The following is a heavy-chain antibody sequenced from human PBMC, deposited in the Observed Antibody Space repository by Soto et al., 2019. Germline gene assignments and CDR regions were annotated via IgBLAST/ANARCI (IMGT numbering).Heavy chain of an antibody. CDR2: ISNSGGNS. D-gene: IGHD5-18*01. J-gene: IGHJ5*02. Sequence: GGSLRLSCAASGFTFSSYAMSWVRQAPGKGLEWVSIISNSGGNSYYSDSVKGRFTVSRDNSKNTLFLQMNNLRAGDTAVYYCAKARGGYSYGVDNWFDPWGQGTLVTVS. CDR3: AKARGGYSYGVDNWFDP. CDR1: GFTFSSYA. V-gene: IGHV3-23*01.